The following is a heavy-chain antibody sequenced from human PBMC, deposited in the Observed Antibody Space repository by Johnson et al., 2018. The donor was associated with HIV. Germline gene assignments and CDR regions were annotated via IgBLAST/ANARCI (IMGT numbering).Heavy chain of an antibody. D-gene: IGHD6-6*01. CDR2: ISYDGSNK. V-gene: IGHV3-30*03. J-gene: IGHJ3*02. Sequence: QVQLVESGGGVVQPGRSLRLSCAASGFTFSSYGMHWVRQAPGKGLEWVAVISYDGSNKYHADSVKGRFTISRDNSKNTLYLQMNRLRAEDTAVYYCATSRARSPGYSSSSGGGRFDAFDIWGQGTMVTVSS. CDR1: GFTFSSYG. CDR3: ATSRARSPGYSSSSGGGRFDAFDI.